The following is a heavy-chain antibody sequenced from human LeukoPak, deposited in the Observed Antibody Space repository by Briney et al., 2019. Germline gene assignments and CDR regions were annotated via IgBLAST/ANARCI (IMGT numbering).Heavy chain of an antibody. CDR2: VSESGDGT. Sequence: GSLRLSCAASGFTFSSYAMSWVRQAPGKGLEWVSSVSESGDGTYYADSVMGRFIISRDNSRKTFHLQMDSLRADDTAIYYCAKGKVNHLGALDFWGQGTLVTVSS. J-gene: IGHJ4*02. CDR1: GFTFSSYA. D-gene: IGHD1-26*01. CDR3: AKGKVNHLGALDF. V-gene: IGHV3-23*01.